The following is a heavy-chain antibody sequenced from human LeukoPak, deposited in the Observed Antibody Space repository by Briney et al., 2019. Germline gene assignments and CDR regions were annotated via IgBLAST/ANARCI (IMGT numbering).Heavy chain of an antibody. CDR2: ISGGGGST. Sequence: GGSLRLSCAASGFTFSSYAMSWVRQSPGKGLEWVSAISGGGGSTYYAHSVKGRFTISRDNSKNTLYLQMNSLRAEDTAVYYCAKFYDISTGYFDCWGQGTLVTVSS. CDR1: GFTFSSYA. CDR3: AKFYDISTGYFDC. J-gene: IGHJ4*02. V-gene: IGHV3-23*01. D-gene: IGHD3-9*01.